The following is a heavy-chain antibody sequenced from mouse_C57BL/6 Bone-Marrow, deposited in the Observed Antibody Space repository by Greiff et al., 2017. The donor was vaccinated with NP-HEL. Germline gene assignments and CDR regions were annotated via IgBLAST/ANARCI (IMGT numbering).Heavy chain of an antibody. J-gene: IGHJ3*01. Sequence: EVQGVESGGDLVKPGGSLKLSCAASGFTFSSYGMSWVRQTPDKRLEWVATISSGGSYTYYPDSVKGRFTISRDNAKNTLYLPMSSLKSEDTAMYYCARLQLSWFAYWGQGTLVTVSA. V-gene: IGHV5-6*01. CDR3: ARLQLSWFAY. CDR2: ISSGGSYT. CDR1: GFTFSSYG. D-gene: IGHD3-1*01.